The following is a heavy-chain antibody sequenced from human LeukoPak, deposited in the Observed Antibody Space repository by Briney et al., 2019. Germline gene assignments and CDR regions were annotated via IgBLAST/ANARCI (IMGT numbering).Heavy chain of an antibody. CDR1: GYTFTSYY. D-gene: IGHD1-14*01. CDR2: INPNSGGT. J-gene: IGHJ6*03. Sequence: ASVKVSCKASGYTFTSYYMHWVRQAPGQGLEWMGWINPNSGGTNYVQKFQGRVTMTRDTSISTAYMELSRLRSDDTAVYYCARVQPNYYYYMDVWGKGTTVTVSS. V-gene: IGHV1-2*02. CDR3: ARVQPNYYYYMDV.